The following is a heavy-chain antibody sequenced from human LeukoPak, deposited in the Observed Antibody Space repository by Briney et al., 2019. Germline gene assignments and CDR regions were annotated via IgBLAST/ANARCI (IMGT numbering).Heavy chain of an antibody. CDR3: ARAGNIRFDY. J-gene: IGHJ4*02. CDR2: ISGSDGST. D-gene: IGHD1/OR15-1a*01. V-gene: IGHV3-23*01. CDR1: GFTFMSYA. Sequence: GGSLRLSCAASGFTFMSYAMSWVRQAPGKGLEWVSGISGSDGSTYYADSVKGRFTISRDNSKNTLYLQMNSLRAEDTALYYCARAGNIRFDYWGQGTLVTVSS.